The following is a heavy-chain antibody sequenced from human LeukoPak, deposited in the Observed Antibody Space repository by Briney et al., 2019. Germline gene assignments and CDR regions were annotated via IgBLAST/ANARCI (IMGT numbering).Heavy chain of an antibody. Sequence: GGSLRLSCAASGFTFSSYAIHWVRQAPGKGLEWVAVISYDGSNKYYADSVKGRFTISRDNSKNTLYLQMNSLRAEDTAVYYCARDSSGIAAQIDYWGQGTLVTVSS. V-gene: IGHV3-30*04. CDR1: GFTFSSYA. CDR3: ARDSSGIAAQIDY. D-gene: IGHD6-13*01. CDR2: ISYDGSNK. J-gene: IGHJ4*02.